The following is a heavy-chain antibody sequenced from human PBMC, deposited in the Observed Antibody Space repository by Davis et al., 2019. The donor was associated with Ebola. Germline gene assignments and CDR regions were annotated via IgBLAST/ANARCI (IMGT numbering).Heavy chain of an antibody. CDR1: GYSISSGHY. V-gene: IGHV4-38-2*02. CDR3: ARAGGYCSTTSCYTYWYFDL. J-gene: IGHJ2*01. CDR2: IYHSGST. Sequence: PSETLSLTCTVSGYSISSGHYWGWIRQPPGKGLEWIGSIYHSGSTYNNPSLKSRVTISVDTSKNQFSLKLNSVTAADTAVYYCARAGGYCSTTSCYTYWYFDLWGRGTLVTVSS. D-gene: IGHD2-2*02.